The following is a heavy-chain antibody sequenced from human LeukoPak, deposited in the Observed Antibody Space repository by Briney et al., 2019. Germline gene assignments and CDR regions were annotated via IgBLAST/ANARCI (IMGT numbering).Heavy chain of an antibody. V-gene: IGHV3-74*01. Sequence: GGSLRLSCAASGFPFRSYWMHWVRQAPGKGLVWVARIGNDAYSSVYADSVKGRFTIYRDNSKNTMFLQMIRLRDEDTAVYYCARGLRGPDYWGQGTQVTVSS. CDR1: GFPFRSYW. CDR2: IGNDAYSS. CDR3: ARGLRGPDY. J-gene: IGHJ4*02.